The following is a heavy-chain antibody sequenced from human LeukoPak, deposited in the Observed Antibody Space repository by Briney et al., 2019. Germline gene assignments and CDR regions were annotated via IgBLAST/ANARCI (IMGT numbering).Heavy chain of an antibody. CDR3: ARETGDLDF. D-gene: IGHD7-27*01. CDR2: ISGSVSST. V-gene: IGHV3-23*01. Sequence: GGSLRLSCAASGFTFSNYAMSWVRQAPGKGLEWVSVISGSVSSTYYADSVKGRFTISRDNSKNTLYLQMNSLRDEDTAVYYCARETGDLDFWGQETLVTVSS. J-gene: IGHJ4*02. CDR1: GFTFSNYA.